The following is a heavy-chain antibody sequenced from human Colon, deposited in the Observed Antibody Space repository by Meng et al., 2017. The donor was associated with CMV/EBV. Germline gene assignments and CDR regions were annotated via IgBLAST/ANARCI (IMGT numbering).Heavy chain of an antibody. Sequence: SETLSLTCADYGGSFSSYYWTWIRQPPGKGLEWIGEINHSGSTNYNPSLKSRVTISVDTSKNQFSLKLNSVTAADTAVYYCARGNSGSPLPYYYYFGMDVWGQGTTVTVSS. V-gene: IGHV4-34*01. J-gene: IGHJ6*02. D-gene: IGHD6-6*01. CDR1: GGSFSSYY. CDR2: INHSGST. CDR3: ARGNSGSPLPYYYYFGMDV.